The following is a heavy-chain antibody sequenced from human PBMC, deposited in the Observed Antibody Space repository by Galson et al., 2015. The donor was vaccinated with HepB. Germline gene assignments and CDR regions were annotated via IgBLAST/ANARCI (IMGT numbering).Heavy chain of an antibody. J-gene: IGHJ3*02. V-gene: IGHV1-69*04. CDR2: INPSVNIV. D-gene: IGHD3-16*01. CDR1: GGSYSNNA. Sequence: SVKVSCKASGGSYSNNAFSWVRQAPGQGLEWMGRINPSVNIVDYAQKFQDRVTITADKSTSTVYMELSSLTSDDTAVFYFARRSPLGGAIDIWGQGTMVIGSS. CDR3: ARRSPLGGAIDI.